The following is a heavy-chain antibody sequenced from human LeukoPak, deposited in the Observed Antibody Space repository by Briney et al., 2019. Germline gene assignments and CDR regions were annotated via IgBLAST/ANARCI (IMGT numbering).Heavy chain of an antibody. CDR3: AKYVVAASTYYFDY. V-gene: IGHV3-23*01. CDR1: GFTFSSDA. J-gene: IGHJ4*02. D-gene: IGHD2-15*01. CDR2: ITSGGST. Sequence: GGSLRLSCAASGFTFSSDAMSWVRQAPGKGLEWVSTITSGGSTYYPDSVKGRITISRDSSKNTLYLQMNSLTADDTAVYYCAKYVVAASTYYFDYWGQGTLVTVSS.